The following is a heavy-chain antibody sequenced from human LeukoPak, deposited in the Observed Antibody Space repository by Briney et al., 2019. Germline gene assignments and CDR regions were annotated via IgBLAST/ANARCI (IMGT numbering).Heavy chain of an antibody. V-gene: IGHV4-30-2*01. CDR3: ARSYSSGWYTAPRYYGMDV. Sequence: SETLSLTCAVSGRSISSGGYSWSWIRQPPGKGLEWIGYIYDSGSTNYNPSLKSRVTISVDTSKNQFSLKLSSVTAADTAVYYCARSYSSGWYTAPRYYGMDVWGQGTTVTVSS. CDR2: IYDSGST. CDR1: GRSISSGGYS. J-gene: IGHJ6*02. D-gene: IGHD6-19*01.